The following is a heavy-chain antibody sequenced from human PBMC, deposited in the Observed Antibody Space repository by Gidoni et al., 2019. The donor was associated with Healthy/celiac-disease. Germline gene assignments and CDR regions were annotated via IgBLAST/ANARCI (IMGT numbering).Heavy chain of an antibody. Sequence: EVQLVASGGGLVKPGGPLSLSCAASGFTFSSYSMNWVRQAPGKGLEWVSSISSSSSYIYYADSVKGRFTISRDNAKNSLYLQMNSLRAEDTAVYYCAVPGDSSGPPGYYFDYWGQGTLVTVSS. CDR2: ISSSSSYI. V-gene: IGHV3-21*01. D-gene: IGHD3-22*01. CDR1: GFTFSSYS. CDR3: AVPGDSSGPPGYYFDY. J-gene: IGHJ4*02.